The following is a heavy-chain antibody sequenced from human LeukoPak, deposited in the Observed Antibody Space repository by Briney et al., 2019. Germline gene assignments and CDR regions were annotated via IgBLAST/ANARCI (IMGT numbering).Heavy chain of an antibody. Sequence: ASVKLSCKASGYTFTAYYMHSVRQAPGQGLEWMGWINPNSGGRNYAQKVQGRVTMTRDTSISTAYMELSRLRSDDTAVYYCARGKAAAGTSGDYWGQGTLVTVSS. J-gene: IGHJ4*02. D-gene: IGHD6-13*01. V-gene: IGHV1-2*02. CDR3: ARGKAAAGTSGDY. CDR2: INPNSGGR. CDR1: GYTFTAYY.